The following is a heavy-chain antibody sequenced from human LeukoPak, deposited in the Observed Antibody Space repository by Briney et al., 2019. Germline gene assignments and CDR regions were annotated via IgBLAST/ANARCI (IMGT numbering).Heavy chain of an antibody. D-gene: IGHD1-14*01. CDR1: GFTFSSYA. CDR3: ARGEPGYYYGMDV. V-gene: IGHV3-64*01. CDR2: ISSNGGST. J-gene: IGHJ6*02. Sequence: PGRSLRLSCAASGFTFSSYAMHWVRQAPGKGLEYVSAISSNGGSTYYANSVKGRFTISRDNSKNTLYLQMGSLRAEDMAVYYCARGEPGYYYGMDVWGQGTTVTVSS.